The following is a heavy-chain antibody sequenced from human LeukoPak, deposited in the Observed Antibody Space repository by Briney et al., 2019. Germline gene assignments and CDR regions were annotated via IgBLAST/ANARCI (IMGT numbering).Heavy chain of an antibody. CDR3: ARVAHFRAAAGTWRRGYFDY. CDR2: FYYSGST. V-gene: IGHV4-39*07. D-gene: IGHD6-13*01. CDR1: GGSISSGSYY. Sequence: PSETLSLTCTVSGGSISSGSYYWGWIRQPPGKGLEWIGSFYYSGSTYYNPSLKSRVTISVDTSKNQFSLKVSSVTAADTAVYYCARVAHFRAAAGTWRRGYFDYWGQGTLVTVSS. J-gene: IGHJ4*02.